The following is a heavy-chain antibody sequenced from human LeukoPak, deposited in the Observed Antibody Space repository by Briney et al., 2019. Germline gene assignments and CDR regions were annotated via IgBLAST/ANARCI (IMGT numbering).Heavy chain of an antibody. D-gene: IGHD4-17*01. CDR2: IYYSGST. Sequence: SETLSLTCTVSGGSISSSSYYWGWIRQPPGKGLEWIGSIYYSGSTYYNPSLKSRVTISVDTSKNQFSLKLSSVTAADTAVYYCARPLYGDYTTHWFDPWGQGTLVTVSS. J-gene: IGHJ5*02. V-gene: IGHV4-39*01. CDR1: GGSISSSSYY. CDR3: ARPLYGDYTTHWFDP.